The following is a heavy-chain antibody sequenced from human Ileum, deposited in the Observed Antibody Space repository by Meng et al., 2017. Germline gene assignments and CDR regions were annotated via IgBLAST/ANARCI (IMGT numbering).Heavy chain of an antibody. Sequence: QVHLLKSGTEVKKPGASVRVSCKASGYTFGSYGICWVRQAPGQGLEWMGWFVNYVDTYPAPKFQGRVTMTTDTHTNTAFMELRSLTSDDTAVYYCASGTPGRSYCDYWGQGTLVTVSS. CDR1: GYTFGSYG. D-gene: IGHD2-15*01. J-gene: IGHJ4*02. CDR2: FVNYVDT. V-gene: IGHV1-18*01. CDR3: ASGTPGRSYCDY.